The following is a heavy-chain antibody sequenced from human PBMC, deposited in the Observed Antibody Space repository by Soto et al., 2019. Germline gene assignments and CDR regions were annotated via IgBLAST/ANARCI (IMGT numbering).Heavy chain of an antibody. CDR1: GFTFINYA. J-gene: IGHJ2*01. Sequence: EVQLLESGGGLVQPGGSLRLSCAGSGFTFINYAMNWVRQAPGKGLEWVSTISCGGDAPFFADSVRGRFSISRDNSKNTLTLQRNHLRVDDTAVYFCAGKVPGSTSRADYWYFELLGRGTLVTVSS. CDR2: ISCGGDAP. D-gene: IGHD3-10*01. V-gene: IGHV3-23*01. CDR3: AGKVPGSTSRADYWYFEL.